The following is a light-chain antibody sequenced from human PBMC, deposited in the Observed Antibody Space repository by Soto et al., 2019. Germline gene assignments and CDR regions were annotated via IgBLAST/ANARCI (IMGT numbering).Light chain of an antibody. J-gene: IGKJ4*01. V-gene: IGKV3-11*02. CDR2: SAS. CDR3: QQHTNWPPT. Sequence: EIVLTQSPATLSLSPGERATLSSRASQSVRNDLVWYHQKPGQAPRVLIYSASNRATGIPARFSGSGSGRDFTLTISSLEPEDFAVYYCQQHTNWPPTFGGGTKVEMK. CDR1: QSVRND.